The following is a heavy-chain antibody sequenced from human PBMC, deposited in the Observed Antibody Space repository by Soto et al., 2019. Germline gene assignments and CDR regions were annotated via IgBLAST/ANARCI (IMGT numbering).Heavy chain of an antibody. CDR2: VRDTGST. CDR3: ARYSPPKKTYDSNPGWFDP. D-gene: IGHD3-22*01. J-gene: IGHJ5*02. Sequence: QVQLQESGPGQVKPSETLSLTCTVSGGSMNIYYWTWIRQPPGKGLEWIGDVRDTGSTNYNPSLKSRVSISIDTSRNQFSMRLSSVTAADTAVYFCARYSPPKKTYDSNPGWFDPWGQGTLVAVSS. CDR1: GGSMNIYY. V-gene: IGHV4-59*01.